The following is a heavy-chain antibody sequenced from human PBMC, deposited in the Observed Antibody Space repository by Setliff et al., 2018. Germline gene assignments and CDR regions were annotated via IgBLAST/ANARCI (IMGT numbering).Heavy chain of an antibody. J-gene: IGHJ3*01. V-gene: IGHV1-2*04. D-gene: IGHD3-16*01. CDR3: ARSDHLVVDGFDV. CDR1: GYAFTDNY. CDR2: INPKTGGT. Sequence: ASVKVSCKTSGYAFTDNYIHWVRQAPGQGLEWMVWINPKTGGTNLAQKFQGWVSMTRDTSITTAYMELSRLTSDDMAVYFCARSDHLVVDGFDVWGQGTMVTVSS.